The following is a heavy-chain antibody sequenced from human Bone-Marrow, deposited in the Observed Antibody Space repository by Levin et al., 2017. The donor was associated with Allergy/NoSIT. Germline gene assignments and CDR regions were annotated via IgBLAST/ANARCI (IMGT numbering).Heavy chain of an antibody. Sequence: ASVKVSCAASRFTFSTYSMTWVRQAPGKGLEWVSFISSSSSIIYYADSVKGRFTISRDNAKNSLYLQMNSLRAEDTAVYYCARLWRLGDGFNGWGQGTLVTVSS. J-gene: IGHJ4*02. CDR1: RFTFSTYS. CDR3: ARLWRLGDGFNG. D-gene: IGHD5-24*01. CDR2: ISSSSSII. V-gene: IGHV3-48*01.